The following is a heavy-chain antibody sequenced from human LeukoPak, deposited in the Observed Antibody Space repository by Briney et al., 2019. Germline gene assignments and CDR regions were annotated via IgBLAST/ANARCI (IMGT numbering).Heavy chain of an antibody. Sequence: SETLSLTCTVSGGSMSNYYWTWIRQPPGRGLEWLGYVYYRGSTNYNPSLKSRVTISVDTSENQFSLKLSSVTAADTAVYYCARVAYYYDTATDYNPAPTVSYM. CDR1: GGSMSNYY. D-gene: IGHD3-10*01. V-gene: IGHV4-59*01. J-gene: IGHJ6*03. CDR3: ARVAYYYDTATDYNPAPTVSYM. CDR2: VYYRGST.